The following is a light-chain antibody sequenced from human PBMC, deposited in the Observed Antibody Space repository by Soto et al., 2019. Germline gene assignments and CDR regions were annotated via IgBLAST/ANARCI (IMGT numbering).Light chain of an antibody. Sequence: EIVMTQSPATLSVSPGGRATLSCRASQSISDTLAWYQQKPGQAPRLLIYGASTRATGIPARFSGSGSGTDFTLTISRLEPEDVAIYYCQQYGGSPRITFGQGTRLEIK. CDR1: QSISDT. V-gene: IGKV3D-15*01. J-gene: IGKJ5*01. CDR2: GAS. CDR3: QQYGGSPRIT.